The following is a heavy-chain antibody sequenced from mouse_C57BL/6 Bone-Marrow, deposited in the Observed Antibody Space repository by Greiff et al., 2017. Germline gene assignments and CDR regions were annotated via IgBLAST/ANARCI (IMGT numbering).Heavy chain of an antibody. CDR2: IYPGSGNT. CDR1: GYTFTDYY. J-gene: IGHJ2*01. Sequence: QVQLKESGAELVRPGASVKLSCKASGYTFTDYYINWVKQRPGQGLEWIARIYPGSGNTYYNEKFKGKATLTAEKSSSTAYMQLSSLTSEDSAVYFCAREEPNWGQGTTLTVSS. V-gene: IGHV1-76*01. CDR3: AREEPN.